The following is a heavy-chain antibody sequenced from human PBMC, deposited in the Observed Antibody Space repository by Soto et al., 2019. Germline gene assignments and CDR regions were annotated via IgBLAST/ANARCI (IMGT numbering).Heavy chain of an antibody. V-gene: IGHV3-23*01. CDR1: GLTFSGHA. CDR2: ISESGDRT. CDR3: MPGSSGAQGEDR. Sequence: GGSLRLSCASSGLTFSGHAMTWVRQAPGKGLEWVSTISESGDRTFYADSVKGRFTISRDNSKNTLFLHLRSLRVEDTAIYYCMPGSSGAQGEDRWGQGTLVTVSS. D-gene: IGHD3-10*01. J-gene: IGHJ5*02.